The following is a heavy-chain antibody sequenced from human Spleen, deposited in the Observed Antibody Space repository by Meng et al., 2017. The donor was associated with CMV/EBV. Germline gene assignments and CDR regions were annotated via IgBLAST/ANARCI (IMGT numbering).Heavy chain of an antibody. Sequence: GESLKISCAASGFTFRGYWMTWVRQAPGKGLKWVANIKQDGSEKYYVDSVKGRFTISRDNAENSLYLQMNNLRAEDTAVYYCARDWGSHNWFDPWGQGTLVTVSS. J-gene: IGHJ5*02. V-gene: IGHV3-7*01. CDR2: IKQDGSEK. D-gene: IGHD3-16*01. CDR3: ARDWGSHNWFDP. CDR1: GFTFRGYW.